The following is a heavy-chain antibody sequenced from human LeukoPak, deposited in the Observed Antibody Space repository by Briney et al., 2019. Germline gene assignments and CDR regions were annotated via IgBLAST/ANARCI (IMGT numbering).Heavy chain of an antibody. J-gene: IGHJ4*02. CDR3: ARDSGELTFDY. D-gene: IGHD1-26*01. CDR1: GGSFSGYY. CDR2: INHSGST. Sequence: SETLSLTCAVYGGSFSGYYWSWIRQPPGKGLEWIGEINHSGSTNYNPSLKSRVTISVDTSKNQFSLKLSSVTAADTAVYYCARDSGELTFDYWGQGTLVTVSS. V-gene: IGHV4-34*01.